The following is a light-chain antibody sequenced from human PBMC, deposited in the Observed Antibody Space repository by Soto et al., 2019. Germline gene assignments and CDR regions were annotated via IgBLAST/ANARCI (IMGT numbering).Light chain of an antibody. CDR2: GAS. CDR3: HQYGSSPAT. V-gene: IGKV3-20*01. J-gene: IGKJ1*01. CDR1: QSVSSSF. Sequence: DIVITQSPATLSVSPGERATLSCRASQSVSSSFLAWYQQKPGQAPRLLIYGASSRATGIPDRFSGSGSGTDFTLTISRPEPEDFAVYYCHQYGSSPATFGQGTKVDIK.